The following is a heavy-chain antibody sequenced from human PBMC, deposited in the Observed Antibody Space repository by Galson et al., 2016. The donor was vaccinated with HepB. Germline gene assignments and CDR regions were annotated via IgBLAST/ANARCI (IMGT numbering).Heavy chain of an antibody. CDR3: AKASVSHARYYFDR. Sequence: SLRLSCATSGFTFDDYIMHWVRQTPEKGLEWVSLINWDGRITYYAALVPGRFTIARDNNINSPSLHMNILKSEDTAIYYCAKASVSHARYYFDRWGQGTQVAVSA. V-gene: IGHV3-43*01. D-gene: IGHD2-8*01. CDR2: INWDGRIT. J-gene: IGHJ4*02. CDR1: GFTFDDYI.